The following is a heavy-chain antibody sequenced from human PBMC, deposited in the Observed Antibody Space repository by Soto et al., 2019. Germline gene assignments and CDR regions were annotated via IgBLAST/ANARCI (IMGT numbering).Heavy chain of an antibody. CDR3: VQSRCGGDCLQSYSSHSYYGLDV. D-gene: IGHD2-21*02. J-gene: IGHJ6*02. Sequence: QITLKESGPTLVKPTQTLTLTCTFSGLSLSTTGVGVGWIRQPPGKALEWLALIYWDDDKRYSPSLKSRLTITKDTSKNQFVLTMTNMDPVDTATYYCVQSRCGGDCLQSYSSHSYYGLDVWGQGTTVTVSS. CDR1: GLSLSTTGVG. CDR2: IYWDDDK. V-gene: IGHV2-5*02.